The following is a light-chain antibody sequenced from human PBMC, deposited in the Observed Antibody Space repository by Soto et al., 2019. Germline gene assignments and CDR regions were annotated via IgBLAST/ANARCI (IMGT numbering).Light chain of an antibody. Sequence: QSALTQPASVSGSPGQSITISCTGTSSDNNTYIYISWYQQHPGKAPKLIIYDVTNRPPGVSNRFSGSKSGNTASLTISGLQAEDEADYYCSSYTISTLVFATGTKLTVL. CDR1: SSDNNTYIY. J-gene: IGLJ1*01. CDR2: DVT. CDR3: SSYTISTLV. V-gene: IGLV2-14*03.